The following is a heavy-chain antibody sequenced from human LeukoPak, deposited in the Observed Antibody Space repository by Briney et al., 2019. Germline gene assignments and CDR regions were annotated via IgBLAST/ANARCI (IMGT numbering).Heavy chain of an antibody. CDR3: ARRYNSVGSPTYDY. Sequence: SETLSLTCTVSGGSLSSYDGGWIRQPPGKGLEWIGYIYRSGGTNYNPSVRSRVSISLDTSKSQNSLRLSSVTAADTAVYFCARRYNSVGSPTYDYWGQGILVSAST. J-gene: IGHJ4*02. V-gene: IGHV4-59*01. CDR1: GGSLSSYD. CDR2: IYRSGGT. D-gene: IGHD1-1*01.